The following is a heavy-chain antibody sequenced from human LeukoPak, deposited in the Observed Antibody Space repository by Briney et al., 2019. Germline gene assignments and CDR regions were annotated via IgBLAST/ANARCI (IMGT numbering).Heavy chain of an antibody. J-gene: IGHJ6*03. CDR1: GGSISSSSYY. CDR3: ARHQWHYYYYMGV. Sequence: SETLSLTCTVSGGSISSSSYYWGWIRQPPGKGLEWIGSIYYSGDTYYNPSLKSRRVTISVDTSKNQFSLRLSSVTAADTAVYYCARHQWHYYYYMGVWGKGSTVTVSS. V-gene: IGHV4-39*01. D-gene: IGHD6-19*01. CDR2: IYYSGDT.